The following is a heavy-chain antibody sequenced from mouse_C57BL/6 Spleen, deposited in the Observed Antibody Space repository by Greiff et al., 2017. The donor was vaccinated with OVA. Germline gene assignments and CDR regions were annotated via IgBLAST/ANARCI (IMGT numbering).Heavy chain of an antibody. Sequence: EVQRVESGGGLVKPGGSLKLSCAASGFTFSSYAMSWVRQTPEKRLEWVATISDGGSYTYYPDNVKGRFTISRDNAKNNLYLQMSHLKSEDTAMYYCARDKGYGSSYHWYFDVWGTGTTVTVSS. D-gene: IGHD1-1*01. CDR2: ISDGGSYT. CDR1: GFTFSSYA. CDR3: ARDKGYGSSYHWYFDV. V-gene: IGHV5-4*01. J-gene: IGHJ1*03.